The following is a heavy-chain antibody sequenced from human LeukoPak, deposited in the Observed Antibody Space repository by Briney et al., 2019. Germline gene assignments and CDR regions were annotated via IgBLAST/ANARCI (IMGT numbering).Heavy chain of an antibody. CDR2: IYYSGST. V-gene: IGHV4-59*12. J-gene: IGHJ6*03. CDR1: GGSISSYY. D-gene: IGHD5-24*01. CDR3: ARVRDPYYYYMDV. Sequence: SETLSLTCTVSGGSISSYYWSWIRQPPGKGLEWIGYIYYSGSTNYNPSLESRVTISVDRSKNQFSLKLSSVTAADTAMFYCARVRDPYYYYMDVWGKGTTVTVSS.